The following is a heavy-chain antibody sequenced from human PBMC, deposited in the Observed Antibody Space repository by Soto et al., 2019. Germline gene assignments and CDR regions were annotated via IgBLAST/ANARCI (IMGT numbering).Heavy chain of an antibody. CDR2: VSGGGGSP. CDR1: GLPFSSYA. V-gene: IGHV3-23*01. Sequence: GGSLRLSCAASGLPFSSYAMSWVRQAPGAGLEWVSTVSGGGGSPYYADSVKGRFTISRDNSKNTLYLQMNSLRAEDTALYYFAKGPGSSGWYQYFDYWGQGALVTVSS. D-gene: IGHD6-19*01. J-gene: IGHJ4*02. CDR3: AKGPGSSGWYQYFDY.